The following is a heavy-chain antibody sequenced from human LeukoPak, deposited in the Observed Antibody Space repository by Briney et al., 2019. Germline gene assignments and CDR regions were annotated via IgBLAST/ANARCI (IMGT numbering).Heavy chain of an antibody. J-gene: IGHJ4*02. Sequence: SETLSLTCAVYGGSFSGYYWSWIRQPPGKGLEWIGEINHSGSTNYNPSLRSRVTISLDRSKKKFSLKLTSVTAADTAVYFCARGAEYYAIWRGYAGYSDYWGQGISATVSS. V-gene: IGHV4-34*01. D-gene: IGHD3-3*01. CDR2: INHSGST. CDR3: ARGAEYYAIWRGYAGYSDY. CDR1: GGSFSGYY.